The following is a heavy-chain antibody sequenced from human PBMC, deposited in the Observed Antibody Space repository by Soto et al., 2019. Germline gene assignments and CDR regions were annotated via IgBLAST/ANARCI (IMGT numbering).Heavy chain of an antibody. CDR1: GGSISSYY. J-gene: IGHJ4*02. D-gene: IGHD3-16*01. V-gene: IGHV4-59*12. Sequence: SETLSLTCTVSGGSISSYYWSWIRQPPGKGLEWIGHIYYSGSTNYNPSLKSRVTISVDTSKNQLSLSLSSVTAADTAVYYCARILHYDNPGSFDYWGQGTLVTVSS. CDR3: ARILHYDNPGSFDY. CDR2: IYYSGST.